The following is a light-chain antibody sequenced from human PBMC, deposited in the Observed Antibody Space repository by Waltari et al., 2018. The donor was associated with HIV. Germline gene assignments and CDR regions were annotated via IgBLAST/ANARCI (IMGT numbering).Light chain of an antibody. CDR3: HHYNNWRET. Sequence: EILMTQSPATLSVSPGGRATLSCRASQSVNSNLAWYQKKPGQTPRLLICGTSTRATDIPARFSGSGSGTEFNLTISSLQSEDFAVYYCHHYNNWRETFGQGTKVESK. CDR2: GTS. J-gene: IGKJ1*01. V-gene: IGKV3-15*01. CDR1: QSVNSN.